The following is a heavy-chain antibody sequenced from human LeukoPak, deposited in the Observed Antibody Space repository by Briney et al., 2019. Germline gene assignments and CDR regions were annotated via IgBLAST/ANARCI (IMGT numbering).Heavy chain of an antibody. J-gene: IGHJ5*02. V-gene: IGHV3-48*03. Sequence: GGSLRLSCAASGFDLSTYEMNWVRQAPGKGLEWIADITISGHTKNYADSVKGRFTISRDNARTSLYLQMNSLRVEDTGVYYCARGDPHADLWGQGTLVTVYS. CDR2: ITISGHTK. CDR3: ARGDPHADL. CDR1: GFDLSTYE.